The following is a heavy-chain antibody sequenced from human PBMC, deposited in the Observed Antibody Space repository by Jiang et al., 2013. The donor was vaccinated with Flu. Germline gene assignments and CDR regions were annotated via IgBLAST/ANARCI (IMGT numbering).Heavy chain of an antibody. V-gene: IGHV4-39*01. D-gene: IGHD4/OR15-4a*01. CDR1: SISSSSYY. Sequence: SISSSSYYWGWIRQPPGKGLEWIGSIYYSGSTYYNPSLKSRVTISVDTSKNQFSLKLSSVTAADTAVYYCARPRLSVLAFDIWGQGTMVTVSS. CDR2: IYYSGST. CDR3: ARPRLSVLAFDI. J-gene: IGHJ3*02.